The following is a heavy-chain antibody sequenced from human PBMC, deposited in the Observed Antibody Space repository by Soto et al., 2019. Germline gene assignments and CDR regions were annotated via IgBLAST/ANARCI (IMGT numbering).Heavy chain of an antibody. D-gene: IGHD6-19*01. CDR3: ARDRGVAVAEHYYSYMDV. CDR2: IIPILGIA. V-gene: IGHV1-69*08. Sequence: QVQLVQSGAEVKKPGSSVKVSCKASGGTFSSYTISWVRQAAGLGLEWMGRIIPILGIANHAQKLQGRVTITADKSTRTAYMELRSLSSEDTAVYYCARDRGVAVAEHYYSYMDVWGKGTTVTVSS. CDR1: GGTFSSYT. J-gene: IGHJ6*03.